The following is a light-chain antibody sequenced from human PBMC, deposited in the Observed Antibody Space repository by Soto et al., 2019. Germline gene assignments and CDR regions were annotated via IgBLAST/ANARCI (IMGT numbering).Light chain of an antibody. CDR2: GAS. Sequence: DIQMTQSPSSLSASIGDRVTVTCRVSQGIYSYVAWFQQKPGKAPKSLIYGASTLQSGVPSNFSGSGSGTDFNFTITSLQPEHLATYYCQQYASFPLTFGGGTKVEIK. J-gene: IGKJ4*01. CDR1: QGIYSY. CDR3: QQYASFPLT. V-gene: IGKV1-16*02.